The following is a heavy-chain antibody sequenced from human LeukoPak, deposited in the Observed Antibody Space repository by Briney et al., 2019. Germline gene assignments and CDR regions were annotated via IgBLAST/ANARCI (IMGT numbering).Heavy chain of an antibody. V-gene: IGHV1-69*13. CDR3: ARTGPDSSGYCPDY. CDR2: IIPIFGTA. CDR1: GYTFTSYG. Sequence: SVKVSCKASGYTFTSYGFCWVRQAPGQGLEWMGGIIPIFGTANYAQKFQGRVTITADESTSTAYMELSSLRSEDTAVYYCARTGPDSSGYCPDYWGQGTLVTVSS. D-gene: IGHD3-22*01. J-gene: IGHJ4*02.